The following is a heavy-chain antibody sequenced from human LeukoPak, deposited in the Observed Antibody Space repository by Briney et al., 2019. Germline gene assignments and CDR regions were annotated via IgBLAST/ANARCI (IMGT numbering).Heavy chain of an antibody. V-gene: IGHV3-7*01. CDR3: ATSYDSSGCD. J-gene: IGHJ4*02. D-gene: IGHD3-22*01. Sequence: PGGSLRLYCAASGFTFSSFWMAWVRQAPGKGLEWVANIKQDGSLQYYGDSVKGRFTISRDNAKNSLYLQMNSLRAEDTALYYCATSYDSSGCDWGQGTLVTVSS. CDR1: GFTFSSFW. CDR2: IKQDGSLQ.